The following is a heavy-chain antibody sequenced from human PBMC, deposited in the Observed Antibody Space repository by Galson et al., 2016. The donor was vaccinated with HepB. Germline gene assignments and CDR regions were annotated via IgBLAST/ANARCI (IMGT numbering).Heavy chain of an antibody. CDR3: ARVAYYDLWSSRYEAFDM. V-gene: IGHV3-53*01. CDR2: IYSDDMT. J-gene: IGHJ3*02. D-gene: IGHD3-3*01. Sequence: SLRLSCAVSGLTVVSNYMSWVRQAPGKGLEWVSFIYSDDMTSYADSVKGRFTISRDNSKNTLYLQMNSLRAEDTAVYYCARVAYYDLWSSRYEAFDMWGQGTMVTVSS. CDR1: GLTVVSNY.